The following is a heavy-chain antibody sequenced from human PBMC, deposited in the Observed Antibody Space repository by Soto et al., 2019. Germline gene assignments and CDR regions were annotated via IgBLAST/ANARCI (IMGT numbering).Heavy chain of an antibody. J-gene: IGHJ6*02. CDR1: GFTFSNAW. Sequence: EVQLVESGGGLVKPGGSLRLSCAASGFTFSNAWMNWVCQAPGKGLEWVGRIKSKTDGGTTDYAAPVKGRFTISRDDSKNTLYLQMNSLKTEDTAVYYCTTVREGSSGWYTSYYYYGMDVWGQGTTVTVSS. CDR3: TTVREGSSGWYTSYYYYGMDV. CDR2: IKSKTDGGTT. V-gene: IGHV3-15*07. D-gene: IGHD6-19*01.